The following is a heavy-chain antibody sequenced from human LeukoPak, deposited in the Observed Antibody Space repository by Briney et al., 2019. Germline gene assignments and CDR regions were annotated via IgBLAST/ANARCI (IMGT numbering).Heavy chain of an antibody. J-gene: IGHJ4*02. CDR2: THYSGTT. CDR1: GASISSYH. CDR3: LTVDATMGVDY. Sequence: SGTLSLTCTVSGASISSYHWSWIRQPPGRGLEWIGYTHYSGTTNYNPSLRSRLTMSVDTSKNQFSLKLTSVTAADTAVYYCLTVDATMGVDYWGQGTLVTVSS. V-gene: IGHV4-59*08. D-gene: IGHD5-18*01.